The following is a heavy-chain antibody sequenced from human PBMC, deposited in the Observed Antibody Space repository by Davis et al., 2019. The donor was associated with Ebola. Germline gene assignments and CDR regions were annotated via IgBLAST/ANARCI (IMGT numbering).Heavy chain of an antibody. J-gene: IGHJ4*02. Sequence: ASVQVTCKASSYTFTTSYMYWLRQPPGHGLEWMGRINPSGGSTTYAQKFQGRVTMTRDTSTSTIYMELTSLSSEDTAVYYCARVGYQWNYRGFLDYWGQGTLVTVSS. D-gene: IGHD1-7*01. CDR1: SYTFTTSY. V-gene: IGHV1-46*01. CDR2: INPSGGST. CDR3: ARVGYQWNYRGFLDY.